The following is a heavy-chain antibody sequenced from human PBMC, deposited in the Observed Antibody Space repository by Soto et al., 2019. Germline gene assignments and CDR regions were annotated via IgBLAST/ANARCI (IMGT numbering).Heavy chain of an antibody. CDR2: IVRGDAK. CDR3: GKDGTTGAQHHTGMAA. Sequence: GGSLTLSCEASGFTFSDYVMNWDRQGPGKGLEWVATIVRGDAKYYAESVKGRFTISRDTSKTQLFLQMNSLRAAETALYFCGKDGTTGAQHHTGMAAWGQGPTVPVS. V-gene: IGHV3-23*01. CDR1: GFTFSDYV. D-gene: IGHD1-1*01. J-gene: IGHJ6*02.